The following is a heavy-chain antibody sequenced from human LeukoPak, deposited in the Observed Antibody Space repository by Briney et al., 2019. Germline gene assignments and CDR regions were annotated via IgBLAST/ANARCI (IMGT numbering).Heavy chain of an antibody. CDR2: ISSSSSYI. J-gene: IGHJ6*02. Sequence: GGSLRLSCAASGFTFSSHSMNWVRQAPGKGLEWVSSISSSSSYIYYADSVKGRFTISRDNAKNSLYLQMNSLRAEDTAVYYCARDHRKDIVVVVAATAYYYGMDVWGQGTTVTVSS. D-gene: IGHD2-15*01. CDR3: ARDHRKDIVVVVAATAYYYGMDV. V-gene: IGHV3-21*01. CDR1: GFTFSSHS.